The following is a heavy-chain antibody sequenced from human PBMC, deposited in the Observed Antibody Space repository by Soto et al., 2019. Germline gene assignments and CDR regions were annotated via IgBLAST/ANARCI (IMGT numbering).Heavy chain of an antibody. J-gene: IGHJ4*01. CDR3: AREGGYVDY. D-gene: IGHD1-1*01. V-gene: IGHV4-39*02. CDR2: IDESGDS. CDR1: GCPIRSSNHY. Sequence: PXETRSLTCTVSGCPIRSSNHYWGWIRQSPGTGLEWIGSIDESGDSYYNPSLKSRVTILVDTSKNQFSLKLMSVTGADSAIYYCAREGGYVDYWGHGSLVTVSS.